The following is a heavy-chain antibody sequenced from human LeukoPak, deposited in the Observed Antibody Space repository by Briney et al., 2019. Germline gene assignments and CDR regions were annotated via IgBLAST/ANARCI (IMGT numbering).Heavy chain of an antibody. Sequence: ASVKVSYKASGYTFTSYYMHWVRQAPGQGLEWMGIINPSGGSTSYAQKFQGRVTMTRDTSTSTVYMELSSLGSEDTAVYYRARGGVVVPAAITEFDYWGQGTLVTVSS. V-gene: IGHV1-46*01. D-gene: IGHD2-2*02. CDR1: GYTFTSYY. CDR3: ARGGVVVPAAITEFDY. J-gene: IGHJ4*02. CDR2: INPSGGST.